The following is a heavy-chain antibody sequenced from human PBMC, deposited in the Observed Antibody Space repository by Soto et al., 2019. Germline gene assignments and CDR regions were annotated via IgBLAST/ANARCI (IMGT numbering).Heavy chain of an antibody. J-gene: IGHJ6*02. CDR1: GFTVSTNH. CDR2: IYSGGAA. Sequence: EVQLVESGGGLVQPGGSLRLSCAASGFTVSTNHMTWVRQAPGKGLEWVSIIYSGGAADYRDSVKGRLTISRDNAKNAVYLHMDSLRVEDTGVYYCVRNYGAVWGQGTTVTVSS. V-gene: IGHV3-66*01. CDR3: VRNYGAV. D-gene: IGHD3-16*01.